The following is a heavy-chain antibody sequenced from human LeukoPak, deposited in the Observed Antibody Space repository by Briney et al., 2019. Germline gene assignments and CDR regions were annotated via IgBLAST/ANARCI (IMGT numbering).Heavy chain of an antibody. Sequence: GGSLRLSCAASGITFSSYWMHWVGQSPGKGLVWVSGINSDGSSTTYADSVKGRFTISRDNAKNTVYLQMNSLRAEDTAVYHCATSRTFDYWGQGTLVTVSS. CDR1: GITFSSYW. V-gene: IGHV3-74*01. J-gene: IGHJ4*02. CDR2: INSDGSST. CDR3: ATSRTFDY.